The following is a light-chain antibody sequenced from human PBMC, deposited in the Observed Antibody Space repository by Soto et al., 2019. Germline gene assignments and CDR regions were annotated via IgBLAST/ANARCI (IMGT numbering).Light chain of an antibody. J-gene: IGLJ1*01. CDR1: SSDVGDYNY. CDR2: EVS. Sequence: QSVLTQPPSASGSPGQSVTIPCTGTSSDVGDYNYVSWYQQHPGKAPKLMIYEVSKRPSGVPDRFSGSKSCNTASLTVSGLQAEDEADYYCSSYAGSNNRVFGTGTKVTVL. CDR3: SSYAGSNNRV. V-gene: IGLV2-8*01.